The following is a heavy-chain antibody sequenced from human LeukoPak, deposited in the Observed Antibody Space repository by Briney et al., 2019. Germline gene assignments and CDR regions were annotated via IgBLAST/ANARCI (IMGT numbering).Heavy chain of an antibody. J-gene: IGHJ4*02. D-gene: IGHD4/OR15-4a*01. Sequence: PAGSLRLSCAASEFTVSSNYMSWVRQAPGKVLEWVSVIYSGGITYYADSVKGRFSISRDNSKNTLYLQMNSLRAEDTAVYYCARRNALTHGLDYWGQGTLVTVSS. CDR1: EFTVSSNY. CDR3: ARRNALTHGLDY. V-gene: IGHV3-53*01. CDR2: IYSGGIT.